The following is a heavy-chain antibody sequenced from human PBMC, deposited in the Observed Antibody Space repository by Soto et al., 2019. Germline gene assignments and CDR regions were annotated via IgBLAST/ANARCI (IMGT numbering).Heavy chain of an antibody. D-gene: IGHD1-7*01. CDR2: VTAGGGRT. V-gene: IGHV1-3*01. CDR3: ARENFPQXXSYYDS. CDR1: GYTFTSYS. J-gene: IGHJ4*02. Sequence: GASVKVSCKTSGYTFTSYSIHWVRQAPGQRFEWMGWVTAGGGRTDYSQNFQGRVTISRDTSARTAYMELRSLRSEDTAVYFCARENFPQXXSYYDSWGQGTQVTVSS.